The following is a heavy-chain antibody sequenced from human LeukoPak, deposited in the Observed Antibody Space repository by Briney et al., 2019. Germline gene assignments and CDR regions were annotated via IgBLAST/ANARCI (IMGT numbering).Heavy chain of an antibody. Sequence: MAGGSLRLSCAASGFTFSNAWMSWVRQAPGKGLEWVGRIKSKTDGGTTDYAAPVKGRFTISRDDSKNTLYLQMNSLKTEDTAVYYCTTGDGYSSGWYGAFDIWGQGTMVTVSS. CDR3: TTGDGYSSGWYGAFDI. J-gene: IGHJ3*02. CDR2: IKSKTDGGTT. V-gene: IGHV3-15*01. CDR1: GFTFSNAW. D-gene: IGHD6-19*01.